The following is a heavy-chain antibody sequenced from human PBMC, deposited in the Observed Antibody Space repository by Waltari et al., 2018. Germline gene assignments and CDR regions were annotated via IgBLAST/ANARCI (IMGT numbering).Heavy chain of an antibody. D-gene: IGHD5-18*01. V-gene: IGHV4-39*01. Sequence: QLQLQESGPGLVKPSETLSLTCTVSRGSISSSSYYWGWIRQPPGKGLEWIGSIYYSGSTYYNPSLKSRVTISVDTSKNQFSLKLSSVTAADTAVYYCARQTWIQLWLYAFDIWGQGTMVTVSS. CDR3: ARQTWIQLWLYAFDI. CDR1: RGSISSSSYY. J-gene: IGHJ3*02. CDR2: IYYSGST.